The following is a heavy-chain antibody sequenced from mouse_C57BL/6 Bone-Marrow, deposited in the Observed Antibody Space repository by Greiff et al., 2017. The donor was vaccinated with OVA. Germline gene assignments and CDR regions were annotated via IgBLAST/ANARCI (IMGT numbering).Heavy chain of an antibody. Sequence: QVQLQQSGAELARPGASVKLSCKASGYTFTSYGISWVKQRTGQGLEWIGEIYPRSGNTYYNEKFKGKATLTADKSSSTAYMELRSLTSEDSAVYFCARSYYYGSSYGYFDYWGQGTTLTVSS. CDR3: ARSYYYGSSYGYFDY. D-gene: IGHD1-1*01. CDR2: IYPRSGNT. V-gene: IGHV1-81*01. J-gene: IGHJ2*01. CDR1: GYTFTSYG.